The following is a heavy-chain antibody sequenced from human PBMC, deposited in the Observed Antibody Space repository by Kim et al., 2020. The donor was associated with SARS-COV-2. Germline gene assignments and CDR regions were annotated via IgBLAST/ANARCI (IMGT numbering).Heavy chain of an antibody. CDR2: INHSGST. CDR1: GGSFSGYY. J-gene: IGHJ4*02. Sequence: SETLSLTCAVYGGSFSGYYWSWIRQPPGKGLEWIGEINHSGSTNYNPSLKSRVTISVDTSKNQFSLKLSSVTAADTAGYYCARRPAGTPGPHVDYWGQGTLVTVSS. V-gene: IGHV4-34*01. CDR3: ARRPAGTPGPHVDY. D-gene: IGHD6-13*01.